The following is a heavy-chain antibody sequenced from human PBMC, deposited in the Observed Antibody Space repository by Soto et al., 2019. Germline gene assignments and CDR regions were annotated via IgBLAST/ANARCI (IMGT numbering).Heavy chain of an antibody. CDR2: ISGSGGST. CDR3: AKADEDTAMGGAFDI. J-gene: IGHJ3*02. CDR1: GFTFSSYA. V-gene: IGHV3-23*01. D-gene: IGHD5-18*01. Sequence: GGSLRPSCPASGFTFSSYAMSWVRQAPGKGLEWVSAISGSGGSTYYADSVKGRFTISRDNSKNTLYLQMNSLRAEDTAVYYCAKADEDTAMGGAFDIWGQGTMVTVSS.